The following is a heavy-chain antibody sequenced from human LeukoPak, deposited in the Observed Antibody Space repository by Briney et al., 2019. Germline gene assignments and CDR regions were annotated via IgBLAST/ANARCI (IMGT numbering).Heavy chain of an antibody. V-gene: IGHV3-33*01. CDR3: ARDVHSSGWEFDY. CDR2: IWYDGSNE. CDR1: GFTFSSYG. D-gene: IGHD6-19*01. J-gene: IGHJ4*02. Sequence: GGSLRLSCAASGFTFSSYGMHWVRQAPGKGLEWVAVIWYDGSNEYYADSVKGRFTISRDNSKNTLYLQMNSLRAEDTAVYYCARDVHSSGWEFDYWGQGTLVTVSS.